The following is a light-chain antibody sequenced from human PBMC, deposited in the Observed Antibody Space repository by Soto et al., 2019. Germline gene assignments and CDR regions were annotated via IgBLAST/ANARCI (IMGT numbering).Light chain of an antibody. Sequence: EIVWTQSPGTLSLSPGERATLSCRASQSVSSRYLAWYQQKPGQAPRLLIYGASSRATGIPDRFSGSGSGTEFSLTINSLQSEDFGVYFCQQYDQWWTFGQGTKVDIK. CDR1: QSVSSRY. J-gene: IGKJ1*01. V-gene: IGKV3-20*01. CDR3: QQYDQWWT. CDR2: GAS.